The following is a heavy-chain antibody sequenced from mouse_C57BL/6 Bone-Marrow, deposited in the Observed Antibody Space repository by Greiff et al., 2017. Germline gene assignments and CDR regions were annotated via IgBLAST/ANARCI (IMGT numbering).Heavy chain of an antibody. CDR3: ERRTRAGGMDN. D-gene: IGHD3-1*01. V-gene: IGHV1-64*01. CDR1: GYTFTSYW. Sequence: LQQPGAELVMPGASVKLSCKASGYTFTSYWMHWVKQRPGQGLEWIGMIHPTSGSTNYNEKFKGKATLTVDKSSSTAYMQLSSLTSEDSAVYDCERRTRAGGMDNWGRGNAVTVSA. J-gene: IGHJ4*01. CDR2: IHPTSGST.